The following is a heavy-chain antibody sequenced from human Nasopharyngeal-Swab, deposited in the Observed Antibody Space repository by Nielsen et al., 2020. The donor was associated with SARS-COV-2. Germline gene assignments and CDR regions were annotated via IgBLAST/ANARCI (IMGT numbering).Heavy chain of an antibody. V-gene: IGHV4-34*01. J-gene: IGHJ6*03. CDR1: SGSFSGYY. CDR2: VNHSGST. D-gene: IGHD4-17*01. Sequence: SETLSLTCAVYSGSFSGYYWSWIRQPPGKGLEWIGEVNHSGSTNYNPSLKSRVTILVDTSKNHFSLRLSSVTAADTAVYYYARRTTTVYYYYYMDVWGNGTTVTVSS. CDR3: ARRTTTVYYYYYMDV.